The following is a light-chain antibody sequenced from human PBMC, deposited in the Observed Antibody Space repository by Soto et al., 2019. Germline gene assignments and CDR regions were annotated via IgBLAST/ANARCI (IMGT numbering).Light chain of an antibody. CDR2: GAS. CDR1: QSISSS. Sequence: EIVMTQPPATLSVSPGERATLSCRASQSISSSLAWYQQKPGQAPRLLIHGASTRATSNPGRFSGSGSGAEFTLTISSLQSEDFALYYCQQYYDWPPTFGQGTKVDIK. J-gene: IGKJ1*01. V-gene: IGKV3-15*01. CDR3: QQYYDWPPT.